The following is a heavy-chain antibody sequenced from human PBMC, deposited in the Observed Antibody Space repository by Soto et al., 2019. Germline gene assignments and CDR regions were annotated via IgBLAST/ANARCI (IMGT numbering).Heavy chain of an antibody. CDR2: IYYSGST. Sequence: SETLSLTCTVSGGSISSGGYYWSWIRQHPGKGLEWIGYIYYSGSTYYNPSLKSRVTISVDTSKNQFSLKLSSVTAADTAVYYCARSITYYDILTGYYPPSYYGMDVWGQGTTVTVSS. CDR1: GGSISSGGYY. D-gene: IGHD3-9*01. V-gene: IGHV4-31*03. J-gene: IGHJ6*02. CDR3: ARSITYYDILTGYYPPSYYGMDV.